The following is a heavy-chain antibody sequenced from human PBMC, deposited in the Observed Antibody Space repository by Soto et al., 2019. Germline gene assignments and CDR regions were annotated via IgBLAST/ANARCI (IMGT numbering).Heavy chain of an antibody. CDR1: GFSFVSYA. Sequence: RGSLRLSCAASGFSFVSYAVGCFRQGPVKGLEWVAVVSIGGSTHYADSVRGRFTISRDNSKNTLSLQMNSLTAEDTAVYFCAKRRGAGGHFDYWGQGALVTVSS. V-gene: IGHV3-23*01. CDR2: VSIGGST. D-gene: IGHD2-15*01. CDR3: AKRRGAGGHFDY. J-gene: IGHJ4*02.